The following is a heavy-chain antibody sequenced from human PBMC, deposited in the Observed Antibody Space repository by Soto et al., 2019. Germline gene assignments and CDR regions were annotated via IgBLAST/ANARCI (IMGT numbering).Heavy chain of an antibody. J-gene: IGHJ6*02. CDR2: IWYDGSNK. CDR3: ARDRVILTGYYNGMDV. D-gene: IGHD3-9*01. CDR1: GFTFNSYG. Sequence: SGGSLKLSCAAPGFTFNSYGMHWVRQAPGKGLEWVAVIWYDGSNKYYADSVKGRFTISRDNSKNTLYLQMNSLRAEDTAVYYCARDRVILTGYYNGMDVWGQGT. V-gene: IGHV3-33*01.